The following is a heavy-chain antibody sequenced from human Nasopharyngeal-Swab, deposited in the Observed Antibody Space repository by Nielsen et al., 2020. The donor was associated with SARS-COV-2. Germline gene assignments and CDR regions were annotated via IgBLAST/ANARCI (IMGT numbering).Heavy chain of an antibody. Sequence: ASVKVSCKASGYTFTSYGISWVRQAPGQGLEWMGWISAYNGNTNYAQKLQGRVTMTTDTSTSTAYMELRSLRSDDTAVYCCAREQEYSSGWYEQLAGNYYYYYMDVWGKGTTVTVSS. CDR3: AREQEYSSGWYEQLAGNYYYYYMDV. CDR1: GYTFTSYG. J-gene: IGHJ6*03. CDR2: ISAYNGNT. D-gene: IGHD6-19*01. V-gene: IGHV1-18*01.